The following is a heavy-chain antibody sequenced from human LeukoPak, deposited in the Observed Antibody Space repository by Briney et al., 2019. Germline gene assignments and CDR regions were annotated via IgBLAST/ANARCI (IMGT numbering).Heavy chain of an antibody. CDR3: ARCSGGSCYTNY. J-gene: IGHJ4*02. CDR1: GFTFNTYT. D-gene: IGHD2-15*01. Sequence: GGSLRLSCAASGFTFNTYTMNWVRQAPGKGLEWVSSITASSTAIYSADSVKGRFTISRDNAKNFLYLQMNSLRAEDTAVYYCARCSGGSCYTNYWGQGTLVTVSS. CDR2: ITASSTAI. V-gene: IGHV3-21*01.